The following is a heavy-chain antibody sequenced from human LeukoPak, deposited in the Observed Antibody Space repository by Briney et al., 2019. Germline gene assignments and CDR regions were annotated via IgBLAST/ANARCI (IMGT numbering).Heavy chain of an antibody. CDR2: INPSGGST. CDR1: GYTFTRYY. V-gene: IGHV1-46*01. CDR3: ARGVVVVAAFGWFDP. D-gene: IGHD2-15*01. J-gene: IGHJ5*02. Sequence: ASVKVSCKASGYTFTRYYIHWVRQAPGQGPEWMGMINPSGGSTTYAQRFQGRVTMTRDMSTSTVFMELGSLRSEDTAVYYCARGVVVVAAFGWFDPWGQGTLVTVSS.